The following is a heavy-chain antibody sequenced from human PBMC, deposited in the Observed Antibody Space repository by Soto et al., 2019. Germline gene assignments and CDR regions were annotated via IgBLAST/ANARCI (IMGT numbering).Heavy chain of an antibody. V-gene: IGHV4-4*02. CDR2: MYESGST. D-gene: IGHD4-17*01. Sequence: QVQLQESGPGLVKPSETLSLTCTVSGGSISSSFWWSWVRQAPGKGLEWIGEMYESGSTNYNPSLKSRVSISVDKSKNQFSLRVNSVTAADTAVYYSARVSYGDPTNIYWYFDLWGRGTLVTVSS. CDR3: ARVSYGDPTNIYWYFDL. CDR1: GGSISSSFW. J-gene: IGHJ2*01.